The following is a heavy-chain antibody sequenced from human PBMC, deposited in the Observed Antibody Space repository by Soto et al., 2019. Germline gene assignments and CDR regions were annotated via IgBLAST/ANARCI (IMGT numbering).Heavy chain of an antibody. V-gene: IGHV3-23*01. CDR3: AKGGCSGGNCSPNWFDP. J-gene: IGHJ5*02. D-gene: IGHD2-15*01. CDR1: GFTFSSHA. CDR2: LSGSGINT. Sequence: EVQLLESGGGLEQPGGSLRLSCAASGFTFSSHAMTWVRQAPGKGLEWVSSLSGSGINTYYADSVKGRFSISRDNSTNTLYLQMNSLRAEDTAVYYCAKGGCSGGNCSPNWFDPWGQGTLVTVSS.